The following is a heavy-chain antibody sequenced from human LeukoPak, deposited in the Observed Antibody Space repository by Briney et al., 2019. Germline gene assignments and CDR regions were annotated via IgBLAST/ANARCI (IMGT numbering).Heavy chain of an antibody. V-gene: IGHV4-59*01. CDR3: ARNRWTRGSDWFDP. J-gene: IGHJ5*02. CDR2: IYYSGST. D-gene: IGHD3/OR15-3a*01. CDR1: GGSISSYY. Sequence: PSETPSLTCTVSGGSISSYYWSWIRQPPGKGLEWIGYIYYSGSTNYNPSLKSRVTISVDTSKNQFSLKLSSVTAADTAVYYCARNRWTRGSDWFDPWGQGTLVTVSS.